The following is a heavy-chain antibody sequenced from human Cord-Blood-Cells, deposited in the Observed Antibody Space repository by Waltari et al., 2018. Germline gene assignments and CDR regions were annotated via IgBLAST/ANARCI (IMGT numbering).Heavy chain of an antibody. Sequence: QVQLQQWGAGLLKPSETLSLTCAVYGGSFSGYYWSWIRQPPGKGLEWIGEINHSGSTNYNPSLKVRVTISVDPSKNQFSLKLSSVTAADTAVYYCAGSGYSSSWYDTWGQGTLVTVSS. J-gene: IGHJ5*02. CDR2: INHSGST. CDR3: AGSGYSSSWYDT. CDR1: GGSFSGYY. D-gene: IGHD6-13*01. V-gene: IGHV4-34*01.